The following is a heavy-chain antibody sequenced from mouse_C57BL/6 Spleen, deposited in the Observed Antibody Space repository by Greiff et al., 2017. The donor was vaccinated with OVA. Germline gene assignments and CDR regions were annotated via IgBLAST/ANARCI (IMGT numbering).Heavy chain of an antibody. CDR1: GYTFTSYW. V-gene: IGHV1-61*01. D-gene: IGHD2-2*01. J-gene: IGHJ2*01. Sequence: QVQLQQPGAELVRPGSSVKLSCKASGYTFTSYWMDWVKQRPGQGLEWIGNIYPSDSETHYNQKFKDKATLTVDKSSSTAYMQLSSLTSEDSAVYYCARYGYDGGPDYLDYWGQGTTLTVSS. CDR2: IYPSDSET. CDR3: ARYGYDGGPDYLDY.